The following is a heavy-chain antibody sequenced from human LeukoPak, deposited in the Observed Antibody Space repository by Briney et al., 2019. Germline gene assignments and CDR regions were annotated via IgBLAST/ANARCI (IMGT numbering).Heavy chain of an antibody. CDR3: TSGFYCSSTSCQTY. Sequence: GGSLRLSCTASGFTFGDYAMSWVRQAPGKGLEWVGFIRSKAYGGTTEYAASVKGRFTISRDDSKSIAYLQMNSLKTEDTAVYYCTSGFYCSSTSCQTYWGQGTLVTVSS. D-gene: IGHD2-2*01. CDR2: IRSKAYGGTT. V-gene: IGHV3-49*04. CDR1: GFTFGDYA. J-gene: IGHJ4*02.